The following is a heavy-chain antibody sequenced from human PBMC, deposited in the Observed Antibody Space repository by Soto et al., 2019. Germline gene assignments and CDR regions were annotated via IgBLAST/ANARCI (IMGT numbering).Heavy chain of an antibody. CDR3: ASAATTVVTAYFDY. Sequence: SVKVSCKASGGTFSSYTISWVRQAPGQGLEWMGRIIPILGIANYAQKFQGRVTITADKSTNTAYMELSSLRSEDTAVYYCASAATTVVTAYFDYWGQGTLLTVSS. CDR2: IIPILGIA. J-gene: IGHJ4*02. V-gene: IGHV1-69*02. CDR1: GGTFSSYT. D-gene: IGHD4-17*01.